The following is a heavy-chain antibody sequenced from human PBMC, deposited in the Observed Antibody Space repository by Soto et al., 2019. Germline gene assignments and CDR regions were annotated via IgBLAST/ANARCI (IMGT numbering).Heavy chain of an antibody. CDR3: ARGGVDVAATAAFDY. J-gene: IGHJ4*02. D-gene: IGHD6-25*01. V-gene: IGHV1-69*01. CDR2: IIPIIGTA. CDR1: GGTFNNYA. Sequence: QVQLVQSGAEVKKPGSSVKVSCKASGGTFNNYAISWVRQAPGQGLEWMGGIIPIIGTADYAHKFQGRLAISADESTGTTFMELSSLTSEDTALYYCARGGVDVAATAAFDYWRQGPLVTASS.